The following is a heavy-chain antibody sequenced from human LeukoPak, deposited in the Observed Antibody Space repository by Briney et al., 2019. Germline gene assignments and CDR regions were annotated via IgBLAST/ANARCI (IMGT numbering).Heavy chain of an antibody. V-gene: IGHV4-61*02. CDR2: IYTSGGT. CDR1: GGSISSGSYY. CDR3: ARDGSLSGSYFDY. D-gene: IGHD1-26*01. J-gene: IGHJ4*02. Sequence: PSETLSLTCTVSGGSISSGSYYWRWIRQPAGKGLEWIGRIYTSGGTNYNPSLKSRVTISVDTSKNQFSLKLSSVTAADTAVYYCARDGSLSGSYFDYWGQGTLVTVSS.